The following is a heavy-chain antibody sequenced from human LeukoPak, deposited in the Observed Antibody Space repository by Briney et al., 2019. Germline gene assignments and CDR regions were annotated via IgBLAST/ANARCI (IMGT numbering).Heavy chain of an antibody. J-gene: IGHJ4*02. V-gene: IGHV3-33*01. CDR3: ARDRVGWELQYYFDY. Sequence: GRSLRLSCAASGFTFSSCGMHWVRQAPGKGLEWVAVIWYDGSNKYYADSVKGRFTISRDNSKNTLYLQMNSLRAEDTAVYYCARDRVGWELQYYFDYWGQGTLVTVSS. CDR2: IWYDGSNK. CDR1: GFTFSSCG. D-gene: IGHD1-26*01.